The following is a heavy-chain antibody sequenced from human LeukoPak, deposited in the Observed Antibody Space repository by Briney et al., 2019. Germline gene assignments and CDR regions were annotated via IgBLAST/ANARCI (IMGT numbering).Heavy chain of an antibody. V-gene: IGHV4-4*07. Sequence: RTSETLSLTCTASGGSINNYYWSWIRQPAGKGLEWLGRIYTRGSTNYNPSLKSRVTMSVDTSKNQFSLKLSSVTAADTAVYYCARGRYCSADICSGGDAFDIWGQGTMVSVSS. CDR2: IYTRGST. CDR1: GGSINNYY. CDR3: ARGRYCSADICSGGDAFDI. D-gene: IGHD2-15*01. J-gene: IGHJ3*02.